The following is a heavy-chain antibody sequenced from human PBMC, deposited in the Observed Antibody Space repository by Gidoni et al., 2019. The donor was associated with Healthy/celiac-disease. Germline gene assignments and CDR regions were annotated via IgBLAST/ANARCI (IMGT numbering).Heavy chain of an antibody. CDR1: GFTFSSYA. Sequence: QVQLVESGGGVGQPGRSLRLSCAASGFTFSSYAMHWVRQAPGKGLEWVAVISYDGSNKYYAASVKGRFTISRDNSKNTLYLQMNSLRAEDTAVYYCARDSLFYDSSGYFNWYFDLWGRGTLVTVSS. D-gene: IGHD3-22*01. J-gene: IGHJ2*01. CDR3: ARDSLFYDSSGYFNWYFDL. CDR2: ISYDGSNK. V-gene: IGHV3-30*01.